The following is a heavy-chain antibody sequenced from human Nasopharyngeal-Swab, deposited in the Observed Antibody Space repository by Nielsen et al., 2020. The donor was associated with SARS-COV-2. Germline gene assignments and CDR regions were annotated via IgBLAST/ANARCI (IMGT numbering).Heavy chain of an antibody. CDR2: IKQDGSEK. Sequence: GESLKISCAASGFTFSSYWMSWVRQAPGKGLEWVANIKQDGSEKYYVDFVKGRFTISRDNAKNSLYLQMNSLRAEDTAVYYCARFGYSSSWHTYYYYYMDVWGKGTTVTVSS. CDR3: ARFGYSSSWHTYYYYYMDV. V-gene: IGHV3-7*01. CDR1: GFTFSSYW. D-gene: IGHD6-13*01. J-gene: IGHJ6*03.